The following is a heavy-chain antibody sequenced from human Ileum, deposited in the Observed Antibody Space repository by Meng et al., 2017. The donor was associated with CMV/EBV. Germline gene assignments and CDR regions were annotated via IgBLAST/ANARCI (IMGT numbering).Heavy chain of an antibody. CDR1: GASLTPDY. J-gene: IGHJ6*02. D-gene: IGHD3-3*01. Sequence: SETLSLTCSVSGASLTPDYWSWIRQSPGKGLEWIGYIYFTGSTKYNPSLKSRVTISVDTSKNEFSLNLRSVTAADTAVYYCARAPAPFGGMIPYPYGMDGWGQGTTVTVSS. CDR2: IYFTGST. V-gene: IGHV4-59*13. CDR3: ARAPAPFGGMIPYPYGMDG.